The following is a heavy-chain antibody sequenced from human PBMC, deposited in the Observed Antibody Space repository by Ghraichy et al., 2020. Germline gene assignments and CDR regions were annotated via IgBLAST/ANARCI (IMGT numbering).Heavy chain of an antibody. CDR2: ISGGGGSS. V-gene: IGHV3-23*01. Sequence: GGSLRLSCAASGFTFASYAMSWVRQAPGKGLEWVSIISGGGGSSYYADSVKGRFTISRDNSENTLYLQMNSLRAEDTAIYYCAKGGRPLVETADHFFDYWGQGTLVTVSS. J-gene: IGHJ4*02. CDR3: AKGGRPLVETADHFFDY. CDR1: GFTFASYA. D-gene: IGHD1-26*01.